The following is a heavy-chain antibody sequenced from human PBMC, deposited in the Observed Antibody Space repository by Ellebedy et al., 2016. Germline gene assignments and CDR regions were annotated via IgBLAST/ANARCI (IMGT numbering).Heavy chain of an antibody. CDR1: GFTFRDYW. Sequence: GESLKISCEASGFTFRDYWMHWVRQAPGKGLVWVSRVSPDGIGKDYADPVKGRFIISRDNRKNTLYLQMNSLRAEDTAVYYCVRDGDAYYFDFWGQGTLVTVSS. V-gene: IGHV3-74*01. D-gene: IGHD5-24*01. J-gene: IGHJ4*02. CDR2: VSPDGIGK. CDR3: VRDGDAYYFDF.